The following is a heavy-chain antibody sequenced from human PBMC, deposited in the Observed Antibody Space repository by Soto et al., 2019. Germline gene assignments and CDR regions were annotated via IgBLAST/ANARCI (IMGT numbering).Heavy chain of an antibody. CDR3: AKEMTSGYYLFDY. V-gene: IGHV3-23*01. D-gene: IGHD3-22*01. Sequence: EVQLLQSGGGLVQPGGSLRLSCAASGFTFSSYAMSWVRQAPGKGLEWVSTISGTGGSTYYPDSVKGRFTISRDNSKNTVYVQMNSVRAEDAAVYYCAKEMTSGYYLFDYWGQGTLVTVSS. J-gene: IGHJ4*02. CDR1: GFTFSSYA. CDR2: ISGTGGST.